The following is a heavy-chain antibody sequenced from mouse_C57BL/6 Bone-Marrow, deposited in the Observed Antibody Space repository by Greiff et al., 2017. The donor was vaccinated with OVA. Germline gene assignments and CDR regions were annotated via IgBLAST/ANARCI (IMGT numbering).Heavy chain of an antibody. V-gene: IGHV1-59*01. D-gene: IGHD2-5*01. CDR3: ARPTIVTTGRFAY. Sequence: VQLQQPGAELVRPGTSVKLSCKASGYTFTSYWMHWVKQRPGQGLEWIGVIDPSDSYTNYHQKFKGKATLTVDTSSSTAYMQLSSLTSEDSAVYYCARPTIVTTGRFAYWGQGTLVTVSA. CDR2: IDPSDSYT. J-gene: IGHJ3*01. CDR1: GYTFTSYW.